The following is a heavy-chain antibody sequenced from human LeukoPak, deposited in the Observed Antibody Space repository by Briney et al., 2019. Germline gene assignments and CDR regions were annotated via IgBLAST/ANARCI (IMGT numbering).Heavy chain of an antibody. Sequence: GRSLRLSCAASGFTFSSYDTHWVRQAPGKGLEWVAVISYDGSNKDYADSVKGRFTISRDNSKNTLYVQMNSLRVEDTAVYYCVLGHYGGLFDNWGQGTLVTVSS. V-gene: IGHV3-30-3*01. CDR3: VLGHYGGLFDN. CDR1: GFTFSSYD. J-gene: IGHJ4*02. CDR2: ISYDGSNK. D-gene: IGHD4-23*01.